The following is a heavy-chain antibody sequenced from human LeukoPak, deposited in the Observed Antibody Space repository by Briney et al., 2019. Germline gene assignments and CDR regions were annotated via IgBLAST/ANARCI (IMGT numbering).Heavy chain of an antibody. CDR2: INPNSGGT. V-gene: IGHV1-2*04. Sequence: ASVKVSCKAPGYTFTDYYMHWVRQAPGQGLEWMGWINPNSGGTNYAQKFQGWVTMTRDTSISTAYMELSRLTSDDTAMYYCARGSSSWYVGPPLDCWGQGTLVTVSS. CDR3: ARGSSSWYVGPPLDC. D-gene: IGHD6-13*01. CDR1: GYTFTDYY. J-gene: IGHJ4*02.